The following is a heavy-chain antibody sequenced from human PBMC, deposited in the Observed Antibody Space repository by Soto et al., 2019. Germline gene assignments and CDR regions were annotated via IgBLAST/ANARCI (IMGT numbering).Heavy chain of an antibody. CDR3: ATHPVVVVAAIVYWYFDL. D-gene: IGHD2-15*01. V-gene: IGHV1-69*01. CDR2: IIPIFGTA. J-gene: IGHJ2*01. Sequence: QVQLVQSGAEVKKPGSSVKVSCKASGGTFSSYAISWVRQAPGQGLEWEGGIIPIFGTANYAQKFQGRVTITADQSTRTAYMELSSLRSEDTAVYYCATHPVVVVAAIVYWYFDLWGRGTLVTVSS. CDR1: GGTFSSYA.